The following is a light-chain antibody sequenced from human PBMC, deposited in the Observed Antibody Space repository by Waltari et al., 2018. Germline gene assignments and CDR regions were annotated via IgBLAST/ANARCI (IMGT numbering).Light chain of an antibody. CDR2: GES. CDR3: QQEDGVVLT. CDR1: QSVSNNF. Sequence: EIVLTQSPGTLSLSPGERATLACRASQSVSNNFLNWYQQKPGQAPRLLIHGESSRATGIPDRFSGSGSGTDFTLTISRLEPQEFAVYYCQQEDGVVLTFGGGTKVEI. J-gene: IGKJ4*01. V-gene: IGKV3-20*01.